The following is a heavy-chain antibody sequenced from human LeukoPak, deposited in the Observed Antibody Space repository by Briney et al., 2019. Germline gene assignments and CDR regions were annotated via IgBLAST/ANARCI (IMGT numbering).Heavy chain of an antibody. Sequence: PSETLSLTCTVSGGSISGDHWNWIRQPPGKGLEWIGYIYYSGSTNYNPSLKSRVTISIDTSKNQFPLKLTSVTAADTAVYYCARRNDFGIWGQGTMVTVSS. CDR1: GGSISGDH. J-gene: IGHJ3*02. V-gene: IGHV4-59*08. CDR3: ARRNDFGI. CDR2: IYYSGST.